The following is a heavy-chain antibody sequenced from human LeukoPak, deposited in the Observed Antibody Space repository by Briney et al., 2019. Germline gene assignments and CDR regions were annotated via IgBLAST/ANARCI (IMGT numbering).Heavy chain of an antibody. CDR3: AEDSDGMDV. J-gene: IGHJ6*02. CDR1: GFTFSSYA. Sequence: PGGSLRLSCAASGFTFSSYAMGWVRQAPGKGLEWVSAISGSSGRTYYADSVKGRFTISRDNSKNTLYLQMNSLRAEDTAVYYCAEDSDGMDVWGQGTTVTVSS. V-gene: IGHV3-23*01. CDR2: ISGSSGRT.